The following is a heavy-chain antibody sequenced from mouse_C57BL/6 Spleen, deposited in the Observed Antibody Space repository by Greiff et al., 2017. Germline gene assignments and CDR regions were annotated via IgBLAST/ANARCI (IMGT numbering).Heavy chain of an antibody. D-gene: IGHD1-2*01. CDR1: GYSFTGYY. V-gene: IGHV1-42*01. J-gene: IGHJ1*03. Sequence: EVMLVESGPELVKPGASVKISCKASGYSFTGYYMNWVKQSPEKSLEWIGEINPSTGGTTYNQKFKAKATLTVDKSSSTAYMQLKSLTSEDSAVYYCAPLLRWYFDVWGTGTTVTVSS. CDR2: INPSTGGT. CDR3: APLLRWYFDV.